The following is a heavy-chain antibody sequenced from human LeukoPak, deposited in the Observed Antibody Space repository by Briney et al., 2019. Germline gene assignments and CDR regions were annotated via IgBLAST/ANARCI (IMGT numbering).Heavy chain of an antibody. CDR2: IYPGDSDT. CDR3: ARMDVTMVRVTYYFDY. D-gene: IGHD3-10*01. V-gene: IGHV5-51*01. Sequence: GESLKISCKGSGYSFTGYWIGWVRQMPGKGLEWMGIIYPGDSDTRYSPSFQGQVTISADKSISTAYLQWSSLKASDTAMYYCARMDVTMVRVTYYFDYWGQGTLVTVSS. J-gene: IGHJ4*02. CDR1: GYSFTGYW.